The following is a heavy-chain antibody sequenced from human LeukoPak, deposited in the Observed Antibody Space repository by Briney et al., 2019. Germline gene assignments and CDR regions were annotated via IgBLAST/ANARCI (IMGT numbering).Heavy chain of an antibody. D-gene: IGHD3-3*01. Sequence: SETLSLTCTVSGGSISSYYWSWIRQPPGKGLEWIGYIYYSGSTNYNPSLKSRVTISVDTSKNQFSLKLSSVTAADTAVYYCASRPRPGRYYDFWSGYYTVDYWGQGTLVTVSS. CDR1: GGSISSYY. J-gene: IGHJ4*02. CDR3: ASRPRPGRYYDFWSGYYTVDY. CDR2: IYYSGST. V-gene: IGHV4-59*12.